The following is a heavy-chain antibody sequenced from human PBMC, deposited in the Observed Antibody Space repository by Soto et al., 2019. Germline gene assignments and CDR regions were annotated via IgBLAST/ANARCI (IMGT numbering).Heavy chain of an antibody. V-gene: IGHV3-49*03. CDR2: IRAKAYGGAT. J-gene: IGHJ4*02. Sequence: GSLRLSCTTSGFTFGDYAMGWFRQAPGKGLEWVSFIRAKAYGGATAYAASVKGRFTISRDDSRNIAYLQMDSLITEDTGVYYCSKDLISRVAAFDSWGQGTPVTVSS. D-gene: IGHD6-19*01. CDR3: SKDLISRVAAFDS. CDR1: GFTFGDYA.